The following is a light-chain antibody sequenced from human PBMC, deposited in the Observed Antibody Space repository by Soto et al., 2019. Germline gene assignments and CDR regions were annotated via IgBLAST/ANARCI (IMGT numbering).Light chain of an antibody. CDR3: QQTYSTPGFT. Sequence: DIQMTQSPSALSASAGDRVTLTCRASQSIGNLLNWYQQKPGKAPKLLIYAASTLQTGVPLRFSGSGSGTDFTLTISSLQPEDFAIYYCQQTYSTPGFTLGPGTKVDIK. CDR2: AAS. V-gene: IGKV1-39*01. J-gene: IGKJ3*01. CDR1: QSIGNL.